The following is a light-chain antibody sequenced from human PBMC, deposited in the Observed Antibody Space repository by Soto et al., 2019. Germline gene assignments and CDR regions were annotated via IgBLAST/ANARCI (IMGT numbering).Light chain of an antibody. CDR3: AAWDDSLNGPT. V-gene: IGLV1-44*01. CDR2: GSN. Sequence: QSVLTHPPSTSGTPGQRVTISCSGGSSNIGTYTVSWYQQFPETAPKLLIYGSNQRPSGVPDRFSGSKSGTSASLSIGGRQSEDEADYYCAAWDDSLNGPTFGGGTKLTVL. J-gene: IGLJ2*01. CDR1: SSNIGTYT.